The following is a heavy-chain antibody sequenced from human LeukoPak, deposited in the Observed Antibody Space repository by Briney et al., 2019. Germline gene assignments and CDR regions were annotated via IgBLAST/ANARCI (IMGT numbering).Heavy chain of an antibody. CDR2: ISYDGSNK. Sequence: GGSLRLSCAASGFTFSSYAMHWVRQAPGKGLEWAAVISYDGSNKYYADSVKGRFTISRDNSKNTLYLQMNSLRAEDTAVYYCARGGLTTVTTGGGYWGQGTLVTVSS. CDR1: GFTFSSYA. J-gene: IGHJ4*02. V-gene: IGHV3-30-3*01. CDR3: ARGGLTTVTTGGGY. D-gene: IGHD4-17*01.